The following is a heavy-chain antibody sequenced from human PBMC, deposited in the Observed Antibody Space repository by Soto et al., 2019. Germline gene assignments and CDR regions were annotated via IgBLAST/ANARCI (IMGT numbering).Heavy chain of an antibody. Sequence: QVQLVQSGAEVKKPGSSVKVSCKASGGTFSSYAISWVRQAPGQGLEWMGGIIPIFGTANYAQKFQGRVTITADESTSTGYMELSSLRSEGTAVYYCARDRYYSSSWYYYYGMDVWGQGTTVTVSS. CDR3: ARDRYYSSSWYYYYGMDV. J-gene: IGHJ6*02. CDR2: IIPIFGTA. CDR1: GGTFSSYA. D-gene: IGHD6-13*01. V-gene: IGHV1-69*12.